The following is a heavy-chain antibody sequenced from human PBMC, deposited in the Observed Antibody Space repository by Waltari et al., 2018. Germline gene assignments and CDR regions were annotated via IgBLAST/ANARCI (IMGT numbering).Heavy chain of an antibody. CDR2: IDWDDDK. V-gene: IGHV2-70*16. J-gene: IGHJ4*02. Sequence: QVTLKESGPVLVKPTQTLTLTCPFSGFSLSTSGMCVSWIRQPPGKALEWLARIDWDDDKFYSTSLKTRLTISKDTSKNQVVLTMTNMDPVDTATYYCARSYGSGSYFDYWGQGTLVTVSS. D-gene: IGHD3-10*01. CDR1: GFSLSTSGMC. CDR3: ARSYGSGSYFDY.